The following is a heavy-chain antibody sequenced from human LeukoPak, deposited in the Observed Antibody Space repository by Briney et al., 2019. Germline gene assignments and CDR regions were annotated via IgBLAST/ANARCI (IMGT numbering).Heavy chain of an antibody. J-gene: IGHJ4*02. V-gene: IGHV3-23*01. D-gene: IGHD2-21*01. Sequence: GGSLRLSCVGSGFTFRSHAMSWVRQAPEKGLEFVSGIYENGGTTYYADSVKGRFSISRDNSKNTLYLQMDSLRGEDTAVYYCAKDFRIGYSAHFDYWGQGAPVTVSS. CDR1: GFTFRSHA. CDR2: IYENGGTT. CDR3: AKDFRIGYSAHFDY.